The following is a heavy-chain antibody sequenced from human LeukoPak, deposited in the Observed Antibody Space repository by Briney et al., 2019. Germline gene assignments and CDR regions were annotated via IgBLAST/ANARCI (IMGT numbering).Heavy chain of an antibody. V-gene: IGHV3-74*01. D-gene: IGHD6-13*01. CDR1: GFTFSSYW. CDR2: INTDGSST. J-gene: IGHJ4*02. CDR3: ATPGIRDQYDFDS. Sequence: AGGSLRLSCAASGFTFSSYWMHWIRQGPGKGLVWVSRINTDGSSTSYADFVKGRFTISRDNPKNTLYLQMNSLRTDDTAVYFCATPGIRDQYDFDSWGQGTLVTVSS.